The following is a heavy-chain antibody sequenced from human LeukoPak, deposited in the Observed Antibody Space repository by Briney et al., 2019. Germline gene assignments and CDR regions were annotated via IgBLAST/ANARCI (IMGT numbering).Heavy chain of an antibody. CDR3: ADSVGWYWNFDY. J-gene: IGHJ4*02. Sequence: SETLSLTCTVSGGSISSYYWSWIRQPPGKGPEWIGCISYSGSTYYNPSLKSRVTISVDTSKNQFSLKLTSVTAADTAVYYCADSVGWYWNFDYWGQGALVTVSS. V-gene: IGHV4-59*04. CDR2: ISYSGST. CDR1: GGSISSYY. D-gene: IGHD6-19*01.